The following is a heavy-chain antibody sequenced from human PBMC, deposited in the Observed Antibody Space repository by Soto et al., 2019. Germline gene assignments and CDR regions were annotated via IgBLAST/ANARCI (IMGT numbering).Heavy chain of an antibody. Sequence: ASVKVSCKASGYTFTSYGISWVRQAPGQGLEWMGWISAYNGNTNYAQKLQGRVTMTTDTSTSTAYMELRSLRSDDTAVYYCARAETYSSSWYGMDVWGQGTTVTVSS. J-gene: IGHJ6*02. CDR3: ARAETYSSSWYGMDV. CDR2: ISAYNGNT. V-gene: IGHV1-18*01. D-gene: IGHD6-13*01. CDR1: GYTFTSYG.